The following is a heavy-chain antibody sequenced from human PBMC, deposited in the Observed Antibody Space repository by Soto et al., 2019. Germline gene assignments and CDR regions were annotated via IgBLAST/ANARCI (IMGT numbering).Heavy chain of an antibody. D-gene: IGHD7-27*01. CDR3: ARGRYCLTGRCFPNWFDS. CDR1: GDSISNLDYF. Sequence: SETLSLTCSVSGDSISNLDYFWAWIRQPPGQALEYIGYIYKSATTYYNPSFESRVAISVDTSKSQFSLNVTSVTAADTAVYFCARGRYCLTGRCFPNWFDSWGQGALVTVYS. V-gene: IGHV4-30-4*01. CDR2: IYKSATT. J-gene: IGHJ5*01.